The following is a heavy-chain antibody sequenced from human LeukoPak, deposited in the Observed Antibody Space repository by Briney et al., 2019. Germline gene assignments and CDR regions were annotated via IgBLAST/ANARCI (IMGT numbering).Heavy chain of an antibody. CDR1: GGSISSYY. CDR2: IYYSGST. J-gene: IGHJ4*02. V-gene: IGHV4-59*01. D-gene: IGHD5-18*01. Sequence: KASETLSLTCTVSGGSISSYYWSWIRQPPGKGLEWIGYIYYSGSTNYNPSLKSRVTISVDTSKNQFSLKLSPVTAADTAVYYCARDQSGYSYGFDYWGQGTLVTVSS. CDR3: ARDQSGYSYGFDY.